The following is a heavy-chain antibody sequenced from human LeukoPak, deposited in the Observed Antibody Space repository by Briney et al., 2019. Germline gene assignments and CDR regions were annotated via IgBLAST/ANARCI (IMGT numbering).Heavy chain of an antibody. CDR2: ISGSGGST. V-gene: IGHV3-23*01. J-gene: IGHJ4*02. CDR3: TRSYSGVLAHFDY. D-gene: IGHD5-12*01. Sequence: GGSLRLSCAASGFTFSNYAMSWVRQAPGKGLEWVSGISGSGGSTYHADFVKGRFTISRDTSKNTLYLQMNSLRVEDTAVYYCTRSYSGVLAHFDYWGQGTLVTVSS. CDR1: GFTFSNYA.